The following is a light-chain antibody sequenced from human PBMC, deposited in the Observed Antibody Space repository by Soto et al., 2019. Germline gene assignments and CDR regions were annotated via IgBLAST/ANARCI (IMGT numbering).Light chain of an antibody. CDR1: SSNIGANYD. CDR2: GNT. J-gene: IGLJ1*01. V-gene: IGLV1-40*01. CDR3: QSYDSSLSGLV. Sequence: QLVLTQPPSVSGAPGQRVTISCTGSSSNIGANYDVHWYQQLPGTAPKLLIYGNTNRPSGVPDRFSGSKSGTSASLAITGLQAEDEADYYCQSYDSSLSGLVFGTGTKLTVL.